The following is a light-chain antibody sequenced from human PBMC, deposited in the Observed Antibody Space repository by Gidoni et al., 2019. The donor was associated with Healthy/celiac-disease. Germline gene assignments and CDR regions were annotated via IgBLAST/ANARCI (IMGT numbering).Light chain of an antibody. Sequence: AIQMTQSPSSLAASVGDRVTITCRARQGIRNDLGWYQQKPEKAPKLLIYAASSVQSGVPSRFSGSGSGTDFTLTISSLQPEDFATYYCLQDYNYPWTFGQGTKVEIK. CDR1: QGIRND. CDR3: LQDYNYPWT. J-gene: IGKJ1*01. CDR2: AAS. V-gene: IGKV1-6*01.